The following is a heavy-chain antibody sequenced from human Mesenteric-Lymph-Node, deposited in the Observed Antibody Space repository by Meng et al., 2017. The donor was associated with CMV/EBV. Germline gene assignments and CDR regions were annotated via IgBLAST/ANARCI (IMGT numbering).Heavy chain of an antibody. CDR1: GFTFSSYA. Sequence: GESLKISCTASGFTFSSYAMYWVRQAPGKGLEWVAVISYDGDYKYYADSVKGRFTVSRDNSKNTLYLQMSSLRAEDTAVYYCAREDIVATILHYYYYYGMDVWGQGTTVTVSS. V-gene: IGHV3-30*04. D-gene: IGHD5-12*01. CDR3: AREDIVATILHYYYYYGMDV. CDR2: ISYDGDYK. J-gene: IGHJ6*02.